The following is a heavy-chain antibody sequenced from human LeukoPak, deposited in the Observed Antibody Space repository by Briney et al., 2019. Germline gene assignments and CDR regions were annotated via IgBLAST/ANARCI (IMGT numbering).Heavy chain of an antibody. D-gene: IGHD2-15*01. Sequence: GRSLRLSCAASGFTFDDYAMHWVRQAPGKGLEWVSGISWNSGSIGYADSVKGRFTISRDNAKNSLYLQMSSLRAEDTALYYCAKSALLPHIDYWGQGTLVTVSS. J-gene: IGHJ4*02. CDR3: AKSALLPHIDY. CDR2: ISWNSGSI. CDR1: GFTFDDYA. V-gene: IGHV3-9*01.